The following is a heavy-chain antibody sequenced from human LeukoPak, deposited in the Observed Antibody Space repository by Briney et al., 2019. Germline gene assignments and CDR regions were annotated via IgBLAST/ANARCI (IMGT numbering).Heavy chain of an antibody. J-gene: IGHJ4*02. D-gene: IGHD3-10*01. V-gene: IGHV3-23*01. CDR3: AKYSGSGSYAYYFDY. Sequence: GGSLRLSCAASGFTFSSYEMNWVRQAPGKGLEWVSAISGSGGSTYYADSVKGRFTISRDNSKNTLYLQMNSLRAEDTAVYYCAKYSGSGSYAYYFDYWGQGTLVTVSS. CDR1: GFTFSSYE. CDR2: ISGSGGST.